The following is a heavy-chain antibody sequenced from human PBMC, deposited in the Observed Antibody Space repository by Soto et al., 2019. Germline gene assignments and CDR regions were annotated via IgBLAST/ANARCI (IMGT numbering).Heavy chain of an antibody. J-gene: IGHJ4*02. V-gene: IGHV3-30*03. CDR3: IRGPYYGAGTLDY. D-gene: IGHD3-10*01. CDR1: GFTFSTYG. Sequence: QVQLVESGGGVVQPGRSLRLSCAASGFTFSTYGMHWVRQAPGKGLEWVAVISYDGSNKYYADSVKGRFTISRDNSQNTRDLQMNSLRAEDTAVYFCIRGPYYGAGTLDYWGQGNLVTVSS. CDR2: ISYDGSNK.